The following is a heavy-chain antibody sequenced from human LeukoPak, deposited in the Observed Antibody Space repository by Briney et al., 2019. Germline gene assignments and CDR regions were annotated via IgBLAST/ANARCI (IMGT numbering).Heavy chain of an antibody. Sequence: GSLRRSCAASGFTFSSYSMNWVRQSPGKGLEWIASMYYSGTTYYNPSLKSRVTISVDTYKSQLSLKLSSVTAADTAVYYCARQRGSGWYHPHLFWGQGILVTVSS. CDR1: GFTFSSYSMN. V-gene: IGHV4-39*01. J-gene: IGHJ4*02. CDR3: ARQRGSGWYHPHLF. D-gene: IGHD6-19*01. CDR2: MYYSGTT.